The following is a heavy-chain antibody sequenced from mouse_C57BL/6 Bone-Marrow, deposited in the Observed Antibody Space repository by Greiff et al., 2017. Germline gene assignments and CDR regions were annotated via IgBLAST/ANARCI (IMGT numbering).Heavy chain of an antibody. Sequence: QVQLKESGPELVKPGASVKISCKASGYAFSSSWMHWVKQRPGQGLEWIGMIHPNSGSTNYNEKFKSKATLTVDKSSSTAYMQLSSLTSEDSAVYYCATYSYAMDYWGQGTSVTVSS. V-gene: IGHV1-64*01. CDR3: ATYSYAMDY. D-gene: IGHD2-10*01. J-gene: IGHJ4*01. CDR1: GYAFSSSW. CDR2: IHPNSGST.